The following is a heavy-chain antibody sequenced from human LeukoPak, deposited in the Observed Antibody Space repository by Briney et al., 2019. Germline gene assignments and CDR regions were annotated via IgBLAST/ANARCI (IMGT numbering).Heavy chain of an antibody. Sequence: PSETLSLTCTVSGGSISSYYWSWIRQPPGKGLEWIGYIYYIGSTNYNPSLKSRVTILVDTSKNQFSLKLSSVTAADTAVYYCARDHCSSTSCYPPYYYMDVWGKGTTVTVSS. D-gene: IGHD2-2*01. V-gene: IGHV4-59*01. J-gene: IGHJ6*03. CDR2: IYYIGST. CDR3: ARDHCSSTSCYPPYYYMDV. CDR1: GGSISSYY.